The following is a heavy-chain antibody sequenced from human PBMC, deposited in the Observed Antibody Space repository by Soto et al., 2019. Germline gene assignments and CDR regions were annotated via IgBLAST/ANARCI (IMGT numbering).Heavy chain of an antibody. J-gene: IGHJ4*02. CDR3: ARPSYYYDSTTYYDGQPADY. CDR1: GFTFSSYA. D-gene: IGHD3-22*01. CDR2: ISHDGNNT. V-gene: IGHV3-30-3*01. Sequence: SLRLSCAASGFTFSSYAMHWVRQAPGKGLEWVAFISHDGNNTYYADSVKGRFSISRDNSKNTLYLQMNSLRTEDTAMFYCARPSYYYDSTTYYDGQPADYWGLGTLVTVSS.